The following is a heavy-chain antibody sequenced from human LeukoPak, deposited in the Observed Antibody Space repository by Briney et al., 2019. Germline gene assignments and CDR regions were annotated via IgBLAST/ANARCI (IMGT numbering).Heavy chain of an antibody. V-gene: IGHV4-30-2*01. CDR3: ARDLTSITMIVVVPLHYFDY. J-gene: IGHJ4*02. CDR1: GGSISSGGYY. D-gene: IGHD3-22*01. CDR2: IYHSGST. Sequence: SQTLSLTCTVSGGSISSGGYYWSWIRQPPGKGLEWIGYIYHSGSTYYNPSLKSRVTISVDRSKNQFSLKLSSVTAADTAVYYCARDLTSITMIVVVPLHYFDYWGQGTLVTVSS.